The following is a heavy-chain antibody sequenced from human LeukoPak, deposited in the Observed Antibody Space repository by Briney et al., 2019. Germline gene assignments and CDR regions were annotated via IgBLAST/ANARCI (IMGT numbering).Heavy chain of an antibody. CDR2: IYTSGST. J-gene: IGHJ3*02. CDR1: TGSISSGSYY. CDR3: ARDPLYYDSSADAFDI. V-gene: IGHV4-61*02. Sequence: SETLSLTCTVSTGSISSGSYYWSWIRQPAGKGLEWIGRIYTSGSTNYNPSLKSRVTISVDTSKNQFSLKLSSVTAADTAVYYCARDPLYYDSSADAFDIWGQGTMVTVSS. D-gene: IGHD3-22*01.